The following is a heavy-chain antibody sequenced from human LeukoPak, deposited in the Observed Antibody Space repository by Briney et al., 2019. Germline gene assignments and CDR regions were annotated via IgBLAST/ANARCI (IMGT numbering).Heavy chain of an antibody. J-gene: IGHJ5*02. Sequence: SETLTLICTVSGDSISSYYWNWIRQPPGKGLEWIGHIHFSGNTNYNPSLKSRVTISLDSANNQFSLRLISVTAADTAVYYCARRVQMSSASATSDTWLDPWGQGTLVSVSP. CDR2: IHFSGNT. D-gene: IGHD3-10*01. CDR1: GDSISSYY. V-gene: IGHV4-59*01. CDR3: ARRVQMSSASATSDTWLDP.